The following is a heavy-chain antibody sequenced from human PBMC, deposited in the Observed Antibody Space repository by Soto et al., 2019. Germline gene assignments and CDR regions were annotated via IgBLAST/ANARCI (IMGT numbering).Heavy chain of an antibody. CDR3: AKKSAAVVFWGLYFES. CDR1: GFTFSSYA. J-gene: IGHJ4*02. V-gene: IGHV3-23*01. D-gene: IGHD5-18*01. CDR2: ISGGGGST. Sequence: GGSLRLSCAASGFTFSSYAMSWVRQAPGKGLEWVSIISGGGGSTYYADSVKGRFTISRDNSKNTLYLQVNSLRAEDTAIYYCAKKSAAVVFWGLYFESWGQGTPVTVSS.